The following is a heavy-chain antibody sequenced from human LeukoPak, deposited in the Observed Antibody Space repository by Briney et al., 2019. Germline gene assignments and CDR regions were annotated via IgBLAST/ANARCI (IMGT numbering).Heavy chain of an antibody. CDR3: ARTRSITIFGGPIFAFDI. J-gene: IGHJ3*02. Sequence: QPGGSLRLSCAASGFTFSSYSMNWVRQAPGKGLEWVSYISSSGSTIYYADSVKGRFTISRDNAKNSLYLQMNSLRAEDTAVYYCARTRSITIFGGPIFAFDIWGQGTMVTVSS. CDR1: GFTFSSYS. V-gene: IGHV3-48*04. CDR2: ISSSGSTI. D-gene: IGHD3-3*01.